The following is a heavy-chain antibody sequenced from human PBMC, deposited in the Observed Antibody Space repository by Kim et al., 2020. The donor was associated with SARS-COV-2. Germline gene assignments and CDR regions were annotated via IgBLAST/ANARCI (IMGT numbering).Heavy chain of an antibody. CDR3: ARERRGIFGVVIRSHWFDP. V-gene: IGHV4-59*01. J-gene: IGHJ5*02. Sequence: SRVTISVDTSKNQFSLKLSSVTAADTAVYYCARERRGIFGVVIRSHWFDPWGQGTLVTVSS. D-gene: IGHD3-3*01.